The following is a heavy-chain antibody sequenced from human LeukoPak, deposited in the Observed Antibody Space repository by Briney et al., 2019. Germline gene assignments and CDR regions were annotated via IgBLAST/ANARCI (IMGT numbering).Heavy chain of an antibody. CDR2: VSGSGGST. V-gene: IGHV3-23*01. J-gene: IGHJ6*03. CDR3: ARKTIFGVVTYYMDV. D-gene: IGHD3-3*01. CDR1: GFTFSNYA. Sequence: GGSLRLSCAASGFTFSNYAMSWVRQTPGKGLEWVSSVSGSGGSTYYADSVKGRFTITRDNSKNTLYLQMNSLRAEDTAVYYCARKTIFGVVTYYMDVWGKGTTVTVSS.